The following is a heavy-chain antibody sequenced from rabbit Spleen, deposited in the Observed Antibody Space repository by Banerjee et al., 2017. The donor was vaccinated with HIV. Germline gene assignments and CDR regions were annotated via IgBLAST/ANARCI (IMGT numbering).Heavy chain of an antibody. CDR3: VRDIGYDDDSEKGYFNL. V-gene: IGHV1S40*01. J-gene: IGHJ4*01. D-gene: IGHD2-1*01. Sequence: QSLEESGGGLVQPEGSLALTCKASGFSFSSSDYICWVRQAPGKGLEWISCIAGSSSGFTYSATWAKGRFTISKTSSTTVTLQMTSLTAADTATYFCVRDIGYDDDSEKGYFNLWGQGTLVTVS. CDR2: IAGSSSGFT. CDR1: GFSFSSSDY.